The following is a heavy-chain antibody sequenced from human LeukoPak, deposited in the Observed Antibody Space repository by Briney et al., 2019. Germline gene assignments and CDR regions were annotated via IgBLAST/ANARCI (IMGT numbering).Heavy chain of an antibody. V-gene: IGHV4-61*02. CDR1: GGSMRNDSSF. D-gene: IGHD4-23*01. CDR2: IYATGNT. Sequence: SQTLSLTCSVSGGSMRNDSSFWSWIRQPAGKGLEWIGRIYATGNTNYNPSLERRVTISVDTSKNQFSLELTSVTAADTAVYYCARELGSDYGGYSPWGQGTLVTASS. CDR3: ARELGSDYGGYSP. J-gene: IGHJ5*02.